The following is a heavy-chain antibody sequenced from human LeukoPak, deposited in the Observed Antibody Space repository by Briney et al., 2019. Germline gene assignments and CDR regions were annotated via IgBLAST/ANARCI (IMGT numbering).Heavy chain of an antibody. J-gene: IGHJ4*02. D-gene: IGHD1-26*01. CDR2: ISAYNGNT. CDR1: GYTFTSYG. V-gene: IGHV1-18*01. CDR3: ARGSIVGATTDLDY. Sequence: ASVKVSCKASGYTFTSYGISWVRQAPGQGLEWMGWISAYNGNTNYAQKLQGRVTMTRNTSISTAYMKLSSLRSEDTAVYYCARGSIVGATTDLDYWGQGTLVTVSS.